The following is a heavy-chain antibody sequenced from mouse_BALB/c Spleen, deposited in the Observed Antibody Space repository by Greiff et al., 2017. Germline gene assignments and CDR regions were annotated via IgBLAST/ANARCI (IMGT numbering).Heavy chain of an antibody. Sequence: VHVKQSGPELEKPGASVKISCKASGYSFTGYNMNWVKQSNGKSLEWIGNIDPYYGGTSYNQKFKGKATLTVDKSSSTAYMQLKSLTSEDSAVYYCARGREGYDGYYDWYFDVWGAGTTVTVSS. J-gene: IGHJ1*01. D-gene: IGHD2-3*01. CDR3: ARGREGYDGYYDWYFDV. CDR2: IDPYYGGT. V-gene: IGHV1-39*01. CDR1: GYSFTGYN.